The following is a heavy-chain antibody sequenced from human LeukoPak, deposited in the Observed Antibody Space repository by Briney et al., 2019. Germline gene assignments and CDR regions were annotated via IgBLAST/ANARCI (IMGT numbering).Heavy chain of an antibody. CDR2: IRSKTDGGTT. Sequence: PGGSLRLSCAASGFTFSSYGMHWVRQAPGKGLEWVGRIRSKTDGGTTDYAVSVQGRFTISRDDSKNTLYLQMSSLKTEDTAVYYCAKHIYGVVSIQQWGQGTLVTVSS. J-gene: IGHJ1*01. CDR3: AKHIYGVVSIQQ. D-gene: IGHD3-3*01. V-gene: IGHV3-15*01. CDR1: GFTFSSYG.